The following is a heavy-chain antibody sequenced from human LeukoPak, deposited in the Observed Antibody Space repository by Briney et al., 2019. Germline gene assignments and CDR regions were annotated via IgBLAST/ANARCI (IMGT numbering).Heavy chain of an antibody. CDR3: ARAIAADSSGYGAFDL. V-gene: IGHV3-20*04. CDR2: IHWNGGST. J-gene: IGHJ3*01. CDR1: GFTFDDYG. D-gene: IGHD3-22*01. Sequence: PGGSLRLSCAASGFTFDDYGMSWVRQAPGKGLEWVSAIHWNGGSTGYTDSVKGRFTISRDNAKNSLYLQINSLRAEDTALYYCARAIAADSSGYGAFDLWGQGTMVTVSS.